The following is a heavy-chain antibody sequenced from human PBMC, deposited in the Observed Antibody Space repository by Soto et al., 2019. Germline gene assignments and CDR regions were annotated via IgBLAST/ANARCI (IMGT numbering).Heavy chain of an antibody. Sequence: EVQLLESGRGLVQPGGSLRLSCAASGFPFSSYAMSWVRQAPGKGLEWVSSIDYTGDSTYYADSVKGRFTISRDNSKNTLYLQMNSLRAEDTAAYYCAKTSSGWSFDYWGQGTLVIVSS. J-gene: IGHJ4*02. CDR3: AKTSSGWSFDY. CDR2: IDYTGDST. CDR1: GFPFSSYA. D-gene: IGHD6-19*01. V-gene: IGHV3-23*01.